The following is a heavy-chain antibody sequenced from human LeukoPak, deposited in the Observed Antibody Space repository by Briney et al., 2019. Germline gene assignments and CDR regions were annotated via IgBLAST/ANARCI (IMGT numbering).Heavy chain of an antibody. Sequence: SGGSLRLSCAASGFTFSSYAMSWVRQAPGKGLEWVSAISGSGGSTYYADSVKGRFTISRDNSKNTLYLQMNSLRAEDTAVYYCAKAGLNLEWVWFGELSPPYYYGMDVWGQGTTVTVSS. CDR3: AKAGLNLEWVWFGELSPPYYYGMDV. CDR2: ISGSGGST. CDR1: GFTFSSYA. J-gene: IGHJ6*02. D-gene: IGHD3-10*01. V-gene: IGHV3-23*01.